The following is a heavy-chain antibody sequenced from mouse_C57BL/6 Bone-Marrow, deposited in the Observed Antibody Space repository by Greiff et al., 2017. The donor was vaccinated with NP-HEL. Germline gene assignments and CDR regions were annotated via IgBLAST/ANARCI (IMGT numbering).Heavy chain of an antibody. CDR3: ARGGFMAWFAY. CDR1: GYTFTDYY. D-gene: IGHD1-1*01. V-gene: IGHV1-26*01. CDR2: INPNNGGT. J-gene: IGHJ3*01. Sequence: EVQLQRSGPELVKPGASVKISCKASGYTFTDYYMNWVKQSHGKSLEWIGDINPNNGGTSYNQKFKGKATLTVDKSSSTAYMELRSLTSEDSAVYYCARGGFMAWFAYWGQGTLVTVSA.